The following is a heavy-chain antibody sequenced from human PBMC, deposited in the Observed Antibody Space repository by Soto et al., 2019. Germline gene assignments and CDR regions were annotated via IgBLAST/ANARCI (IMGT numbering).Heavy chain of an antibody. D-gene: IGHD1-26*01. CDR1: GGTFSSYA. CDR3: ARGIVGALGPN. V-gene: IGHV1-69*13. CDR2: IIPIFGTA. J-gene: IGHJ4*02. Sequence: VASVKVSCKASGGTFSSYAISWVRQAPGQGLEWMGGIIPIFGTANYAQKFQGRVTITADESTSTAYMELSSLRSEDTAVYYCARGIVGALGPNWGQGTLVTVSS.